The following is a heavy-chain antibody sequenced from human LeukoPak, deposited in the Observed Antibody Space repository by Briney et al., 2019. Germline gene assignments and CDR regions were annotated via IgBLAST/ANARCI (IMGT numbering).Heavy chain of an antibody. J-gene: IGHJ3*02. CDR1: GGSFSGYY. D-gene: IGHD3-3*01. V-gene: IGHV4-34*01. CDR2: INHSGST. Sequence: PSETLSLTCAVYGGSFSGYYWSWIRQPPGKGLEWIGEINHSGSTNYNPSLKSRVTISVDTSKNQFSLKLSSVTAADTAVYYCARKFRVFWSGKSNHDAFDIWGQGTMVTVSS. CDR3: ARKFRVFWSGKSNHDAFDI.